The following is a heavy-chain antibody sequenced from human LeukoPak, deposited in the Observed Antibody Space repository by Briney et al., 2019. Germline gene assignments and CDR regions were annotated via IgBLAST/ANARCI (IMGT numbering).Heavy chain of an antibody. Sequence: SGPALVEPTQTLTLTCTFSGFSLLTSGVSVTWIRQPPGRALERLARIDWDDDKYYNTSLEARLTISKDTSKNQVILTVTDMDPVDSATYYCARMYFGDYKDMDVWGKGTTVTVSS. CDR2: IDWDDDK. D-gene: IGHD3-10*01. CDR3: ARMYFGDYKDMDV. CDR1: GFSLLTSGVS. J-gene: IGHJ6*03. V-gene: IGHV2-70*11.